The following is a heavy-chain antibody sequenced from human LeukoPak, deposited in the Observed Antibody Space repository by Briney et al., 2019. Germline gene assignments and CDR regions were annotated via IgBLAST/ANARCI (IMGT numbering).Heavy chain of an antibody. V-gene: IGHV4-34*01. J-gene: IGHJ4*02. Sequence: PSETLSLTCAVFGGSFSGYSWSWIRQPPGKGLEWIGEINHSGSTNYNPSLRSRVTISADTSKNQFSLKLSSVTAADTAVYYCARAIYCGGDCYSPNYFDYWGQGTLVTVSS. CDR3: ARAIYCGGDCYSPNYFDY. CDR2: INHSGST. CDR1: GGSFSGYS. D-gene: IGHD2-21*02.